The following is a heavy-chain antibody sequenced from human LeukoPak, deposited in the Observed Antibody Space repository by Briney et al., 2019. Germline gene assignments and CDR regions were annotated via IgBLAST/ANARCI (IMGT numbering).Heavy chain of an antibody. CDR2: ISGGGRTT. CDR1: GFTFSNHA. D-gene: IGHD2-15*01. V-gene: IGHV3-23*01. Sequence: PGGSLRLSCAASGFTFSNHAMSWVRQAPGKGLQWVAVISGGGRTTEYEDFVKGRFTISRDNSKNTLSLQMNSLTVEDTAICFCAKNVVVKRYIDFWGQGTLVTVSS. CDR3: AKNVVVKRYIDF. J-gene: IGHJ4*02.